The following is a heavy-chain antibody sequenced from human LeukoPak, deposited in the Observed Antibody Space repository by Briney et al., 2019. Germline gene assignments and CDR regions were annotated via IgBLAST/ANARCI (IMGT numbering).Heavy chain of an antibody. V-gene: IGHV3-30-3*01. CDR1: GFTFSSYA. Sequence: GGSLRLSCAASGFTFSSYAMHWVRQAPGKGLEWVAVISYDGSNKYYADSVKGRFTISRDNSKNTLYLQMNSLRAEDTAVYYCARDDEYSSGWYDVGYWGQGTLATVSS. J-gene: IGHJ4*02. CDR2: ISYDGSNK. D-gene: IGHD6-19*01. CDR3: ARDDEYSSGWYDVGY.